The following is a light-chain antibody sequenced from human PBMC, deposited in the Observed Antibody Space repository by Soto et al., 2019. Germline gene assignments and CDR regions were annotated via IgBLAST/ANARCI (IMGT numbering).Light chain of an antibody. J-gene: IGLJ1*01. V-gene: IGLV1-44*01. CDR1: SSDIGSNF. CDR2: NSN. Sequence: QSVLTQPASVSGSPGQSITISCSGTSSDIGSNFVNWYQHLPGTAPKLLIYNSNQRPSGVPDRFSGSKSGTSASLAISGLQSEDEADYYCAAWDDSLTGPVFGTGTKVTVL. CDR3: AAWDDSLTGPV.